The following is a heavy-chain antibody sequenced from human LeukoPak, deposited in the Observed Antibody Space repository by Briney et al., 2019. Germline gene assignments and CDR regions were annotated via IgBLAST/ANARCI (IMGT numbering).Heavy chain of an antibody. CDR1: GGSFSGYY. V-gene: IGHV4-34*01. D-gene: IGHD6-19*01. J-gene: IGHJ4*02. CDR2: INHSGST. CDR3: ARGRGSSGWYSRRLYFDY. Sequence: SETLSLTCAVYGGSFSGYYWSWLRQPPGKGLQWLGEINHSGSTNYNPSLKSRVTISVDTSKNQFSLKLSSVTAADTAVYYCARGRGSSGWYSRRLYFDYWGQGTLVTVSS.